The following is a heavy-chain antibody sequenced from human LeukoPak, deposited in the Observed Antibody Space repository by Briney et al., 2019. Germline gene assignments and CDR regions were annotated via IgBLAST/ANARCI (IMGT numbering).Heavy chain of an antibody. Sequence: SETLSLTCTVSGGSISSGSYYWSWIRQPAGKGLEWIGRIYTSGSTNYNPSLKSRVTISVDTSKTQFSLKLSSVTAADTAVYYCARVAYDILTGHRTAPGYFDLWGRGTLVTVSS. CDR2: IYTSGST. J-gene: IGHJ2*01. V-gene: IGHV4-61*02. D-gene: IGHD3-9*01. CDR1: GGSISSGSYY. CDR3: ARVAYDILTGHRTAPGYFDL.